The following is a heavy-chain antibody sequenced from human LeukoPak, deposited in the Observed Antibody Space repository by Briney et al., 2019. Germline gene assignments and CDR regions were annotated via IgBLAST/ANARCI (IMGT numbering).Heavy chain of an antibody. CDR2: FDPEDGET. CDR1: GYTLTELS. J-gene: IGHJ6*03. V-gene: IGHV1-24*01. D-gene: IGHD4-23*01. Sequence: ASVKVSCKVSGYTLTELSMHWVRQAPGKGLEWMGGFDPEDGETIYAQKFQGRVTMTEDTSTDTAYMELSSLRSEDTAVYYCATDSAYGGHYYYMDVWGKGTTVTVSS. CDR3: ATDSAYGGHYYYMDV.